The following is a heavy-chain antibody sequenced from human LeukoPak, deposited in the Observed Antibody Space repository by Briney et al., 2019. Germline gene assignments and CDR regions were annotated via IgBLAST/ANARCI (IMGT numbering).Heavy chain of an antibody. V-gene: IGHV3-48*01. CDR1: GFTFSSYS. D-gene: IGHD3-3*01. J-gene: IGHJ4*02. Sequence: GGSLRLSCAASGFTFSSYSMNWVRQAPGKGLEWVSYISSSSSTIYYADSVKGRFPISRDNAKNSLYLQMNSLRAEDTAVYYCARAGKNFWSGYYTSDYWGQGTLVTVSS. CDR3: ARAGKNFWSGYYTSDY. CDR2: ISSSSSTI.